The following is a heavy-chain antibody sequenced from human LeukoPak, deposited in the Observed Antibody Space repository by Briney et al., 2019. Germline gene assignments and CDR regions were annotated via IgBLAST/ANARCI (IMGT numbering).Heavy chain of an antibody. CDR2: INYSGST. CDR1: GGSISSYY. CDR3: ARVTGYRIEDYFDY. D-gene: IGHD5-12*01. V-gene: IGHV4-59*01. Sequence: SETLSLTCTVSGGSISSYYWSWIRQPPGKGLEWIGYINYSGSTNYNPSLKSRVTISVETSKNEFSLKLRSVTAADTAVYYCARVTGYRIEDYFDYWGQGTLVTVSS. J-gene: IGHJ4*02.